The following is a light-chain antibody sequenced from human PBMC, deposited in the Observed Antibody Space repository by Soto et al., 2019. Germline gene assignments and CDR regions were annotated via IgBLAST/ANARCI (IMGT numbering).Light chain of an antibody. J-gene: IGKJ1*01. CDR2: GAS. CDR1: QSVSSN. Sequence: EIVMTQSPATLSVSPGERATLSCRASQSVSSNLAWYQQKPGQAPRLLIYGASTRATGIPARFSGSGSGTELTLTISSLQSEDFAVYYCKQYNNWPPGTFGQGTKVEIK. V-gene: IGKV3-15*01. CDR3: KQYNNWPPGT.